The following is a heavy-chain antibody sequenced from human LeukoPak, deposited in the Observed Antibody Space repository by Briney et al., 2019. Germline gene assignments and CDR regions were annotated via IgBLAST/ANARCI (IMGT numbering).Heavy chain of an antibody. D-gene: IGHD5-12*01. J-gene: IGHJ4*02. Sequence: GGSLRLSCAAPGFTFSSYWMSWVRQAPGKGLGAGANIKQDGRERYYVDSVKGRFNISRDNDKALLYVQMNSVRAEDTAVYYCARDGGDGYNLDYWGQGTLVTVSS. V-gene: IGHV3-7*01. CDR3: ARDGGDGYNLDY. CDR2: IKQDGRER. CDR1: GFTFSSYW.